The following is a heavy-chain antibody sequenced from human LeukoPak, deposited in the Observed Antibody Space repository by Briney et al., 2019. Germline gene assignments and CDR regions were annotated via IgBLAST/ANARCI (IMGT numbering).Heavy chain of an antibody. D-gene: IGHD3-22*01. CDR2: ISGSGGST. CDR1: GFTFSSYA. CDR3: AKVLFPRRTAIVVVNMGGFDY. J-gene: IGHJ4*02. Sequence: GGTLRLSCAASGFTFSSYAMSWVRQAPGKGLEWVSAISGSGGSTYYADSVKGRFTISRDNSKNTLYLQMNSLRAEDTAVYYCAKVLFPRRTAIVVVNMGGFDYWGQGTLVTVSS. V-gene: IGHV3-23*01.